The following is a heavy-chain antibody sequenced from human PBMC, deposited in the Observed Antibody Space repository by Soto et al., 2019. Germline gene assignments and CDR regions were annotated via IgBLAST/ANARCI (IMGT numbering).Heavy chain of an antibody. CDR2: ISWNSGSI. D-gene: IGHD3-10*01. V-gene: IGHV3-9*01. Sequence: GGSLRLSCAASGFTFDDYAMHWVRQAPGKGLEWVSGISWNSGSIGYADSVKGRFTISRDNAKNSLYLQMNSLRAEDTALYYCAKDDYGSGSYSFDYWGQGTLVTVSS. CDR3: AKDDYGSGSYSFDY. CDR1: GFTFDDYA. J-gene: IGHJ4*02.